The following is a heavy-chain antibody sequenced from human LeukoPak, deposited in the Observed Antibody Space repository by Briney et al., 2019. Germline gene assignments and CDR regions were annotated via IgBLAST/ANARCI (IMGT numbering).Heavy chain of an antibody. CDR1: GFTFSSYA. D-gene: IGHD3-10*02. CDR2: ISYDGNNK. V-gene: IGHV3-30-3*01. CDR3: SRVSYVQSRGDYFDF. J-gene: IGHJ4*02. Sequence: QPGRSLRLSCAASGFTFSSYAMHWVRQAPGKGLEWVAVISYDGNNKYYADSVKGRFTISRDNSKNTLYLQMNSLRAEDTAVYYCSRVSYVQSRGDYFDFWGQGTLVTVSS.